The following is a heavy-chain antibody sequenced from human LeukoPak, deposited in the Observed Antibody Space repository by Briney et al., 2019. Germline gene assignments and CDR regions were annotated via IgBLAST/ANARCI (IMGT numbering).Heavy chain of an antibody. Sequence: SETLSLTCTVSGGSISSSSYYWGWIRQPPGKGLEWIGSIYYSGSTNYNPSLKSRVTISVDTSKNQFSLKLSSVTAADTAVYYCARAYCSGGSCYSLSFDYWGQGTLVTVSS. V-gene: IGHV4-39*07. CDR2: IYYSGST. CDR3: ARAYCSGGSCYSLSFDY. J-gene: IGHJ4*02. CDR1: GGSISSSSYY. D-gene: IGHD2-15*01.